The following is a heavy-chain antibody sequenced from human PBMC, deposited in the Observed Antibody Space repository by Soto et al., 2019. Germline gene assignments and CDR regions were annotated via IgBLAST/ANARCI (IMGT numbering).Heavy chain of an antibody. V-gene: IGHV5-51*01. CDR3: ARGGIVGSTRSYFDY. J-gene: IGHJ4*02. Sequence: GESLKISCKGSGYSFTSYWIGWVRQMPGKGLEWMGIIYPGDSDTRYSPSFQGQVTISADKSISTAYVQWGSLKASDTAMYYCARGGIVGSTRSYFDYWGQGTLVTVSS. CDR2: IYPGDSDT. D-gene: IGHD1-26*01. CDR1: GYSFTSYW.